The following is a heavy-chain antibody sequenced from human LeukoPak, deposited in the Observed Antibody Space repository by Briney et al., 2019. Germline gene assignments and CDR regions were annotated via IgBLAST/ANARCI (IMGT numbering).Heavy chain of an antibody. J-gene: IGHJ6*02. V-gene: IGHV3-23*01. CDR1: GFTFSSYA. CDR3: AKGGLGYCSGGSCSLRYYYYGMDV. D-gene: IGHD2-15*01. Sequence: PGGSLRLSCAASGFTFSSYAMSWVRQAPGKGLEWVSAISGSGGSTYHADSVKGRFTISRDNSKNTLYLQMNSLRAEDTAVYYCAKGGLGYCSGGSCSLRYYYYGMDVWGQGTTVTVSS. CDR2: ISGSGGST.